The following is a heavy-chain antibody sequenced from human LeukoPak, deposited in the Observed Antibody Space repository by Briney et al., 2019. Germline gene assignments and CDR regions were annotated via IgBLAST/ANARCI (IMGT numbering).Heavy chain of an antibody. CDR1: GGSISSSNW. D-gene: IGHD6-19*01. V-gene: IGHV4-4*02. J-gene: IGHJ4*02. CDR2: IYHSGST. CDR3: AVQRIAVAGTEYYFDY. Sequence: SGTLSLTCAVSGGSISSSNWWSWVRQPPGKGLEWIGEIYHSGSTNYNPSLKSRVTISVDTSKNQFSLKLSSVTAADTAVYYCAVQRIAVAGTEYYFDYWGQGTLVTVSS.